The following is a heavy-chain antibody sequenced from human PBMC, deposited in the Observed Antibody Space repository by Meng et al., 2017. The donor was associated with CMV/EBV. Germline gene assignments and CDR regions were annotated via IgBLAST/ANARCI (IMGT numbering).Heavy chain of an antibody. CDR3: ASPDTAMVVY. CDR2: INHSGST. CDR1: GGSISSSSYY. D-gene: IGHD5-18*01. J-gene: IGHJ4*02. V-gene: IGHV4-39*07. Sequence: SETLSLTCTVSGGSISSSSYYWGWIRQPPGKGLEWIGEINHSGSTNYNPSLKSRVTISVDTSKNQFSLKLSSVTAADTAVYYCASPDTAMVVYWGQGTLVTVSS.